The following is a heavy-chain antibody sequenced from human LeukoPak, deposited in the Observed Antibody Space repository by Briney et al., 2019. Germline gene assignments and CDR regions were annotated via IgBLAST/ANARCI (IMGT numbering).Heavy chain of an antibody. CDR3: AKDPARSIAAAGMNWFDP. CDR1: GFTFSTYA. Sequence: GGSLRLSCTASGFTFSTYAMNWVRQAPGEGLEWVSAISGGGGRTYYADSVKGRFTISRDNSKSTLYLQMNSLRAEDTAVYYCAKDPARSIAAAGMNWFDPWGQGTLVTVSS. D-gene: IGHD6-13*01. CDR2: ISGGGGRT. V-gene: IGHV3-23*01. J-gene: IGHJ5*02.